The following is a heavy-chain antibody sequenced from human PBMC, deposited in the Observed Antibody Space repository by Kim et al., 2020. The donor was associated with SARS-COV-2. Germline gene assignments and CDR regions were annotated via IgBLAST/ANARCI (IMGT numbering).Heavy chain of an antibody. V-gene: IGHV3-30*07. D-gene: IGHD2-15*01. Sequence: DPVKGRFTTSRDNSKNTAYLQMSSLRAEDTAVYYCTREPCSGGSCFGMDVWGQGTTVTVSS. CDR3: TREPCSGGSCFGMDV. J-gene: IGHJ6*02.